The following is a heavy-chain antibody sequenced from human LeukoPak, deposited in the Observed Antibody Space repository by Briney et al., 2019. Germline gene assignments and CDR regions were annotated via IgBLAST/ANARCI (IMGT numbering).Heavy chain of an antibody. J-gene: IGHJ4*02. CDR1: GFTFSSYA. Sequence: GRSLRLSCAASGFTFSSYAMHWVRQAPGKGLEWVAVISYDGGNKYYADSVKGRFTISRDNSKNTLYLQMNSLRAEDTAVYYCAREVDSSGYYVDYWGQGTLVTVSS. CDR2: ISYDGGNK. V-gene: IGHV3-30-3*01. D-gene: IGHD3-22*01. CDR3: AREVDSSGYYVDY.